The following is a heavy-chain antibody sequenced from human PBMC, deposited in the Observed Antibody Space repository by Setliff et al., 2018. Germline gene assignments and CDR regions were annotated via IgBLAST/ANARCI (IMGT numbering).Heavy chain of an antibody. CDR1: GGSISSHY. J-gene: IGHJ6*02. V-gene: IGHV4-59*11. CDR2: IYETGST. CDR3: ASIPSSGWYYYYGMDV. D-gene: IGHD6-19*01. Sequence: PSETLSLTCAVSGGSISSHYWSWIRQSSGKDLEWIGTIYETGSTDYNPSLKSRVTISVDTSKNQFSLKLSSVTAADTAVYYCASIPSSGWYYYYGMDVWGQGTTVTVSS.